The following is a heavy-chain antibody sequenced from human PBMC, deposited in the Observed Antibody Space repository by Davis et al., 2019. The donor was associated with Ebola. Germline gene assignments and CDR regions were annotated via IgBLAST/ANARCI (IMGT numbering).Heavy chain of an antibody. V-gene: IGHV4-59*01. CDR1: GGSISSYY. CDR3: ATTYCSGGSCYSTFDY. D-gene: IGHD2-15*01. J-gene: IGHJ4*02. CDR2: IYYSGST. Sequence: PSETLSLTCTVSGGSISSYYWSWIRQPPGKGLEWIGYIYYSGSTNYNPSLKSRVTISVDTSKNQFSLKLSSVTAADTAVYYCATTYCSGGSCYSTFDYWGQGTLVTVSS.